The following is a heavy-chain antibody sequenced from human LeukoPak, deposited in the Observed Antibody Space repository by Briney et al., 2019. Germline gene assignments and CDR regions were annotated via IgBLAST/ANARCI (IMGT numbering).Heavy chain of an antibody. CDR1: GFTFSNAW. V-gene: IGHV3-23*01. CDR2: ISPRGDIT. CDR3: AKDDDWGRFNH. J-gene: IGHJ1*01. Sequence: GGSLRLSCAASGFTFSNAWMSWVRQAPGKGLEWVSGISPRGDITYYKDSVRGRLTISRDNFKNTVSLQLNSLRAEDTAMYYCAKDDDWGRFNHWGQGTLVTVSS. D-gene: IGHD3-16*01.